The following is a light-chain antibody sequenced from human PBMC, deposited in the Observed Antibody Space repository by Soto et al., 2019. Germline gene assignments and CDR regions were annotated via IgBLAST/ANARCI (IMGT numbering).Light chain of an antibody. J-gene: IGLJ2*01. CDR1: ASNIGSNF. V-gene: IGLV1-44*01. CDR2: TNS. CDR3: ATWDDNVEGPV. Sequence: QSARTQPPSASGPPGQRVTISCSGRASNIGSNFVSWYQVVPGTAPKLLIYTNSHRPSGVPDRFSGSRSGTSASLDISGLQSDDEADYFCATWDDNVEGPVFGGGTKVTVL.